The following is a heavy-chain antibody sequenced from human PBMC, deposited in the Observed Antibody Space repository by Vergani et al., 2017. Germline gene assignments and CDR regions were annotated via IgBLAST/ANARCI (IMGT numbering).Heavy chain of an antibody. J-gene: IGHJ4*02. D-gene: IGHD5-18*01. Sequence: EVQLVESGGGLVQPGGSLRLSCAASGFTFSSYELNWVRQDPGKGREWVSYIRSSGGTIYYADSVKGRFTSSRDNSKNSLYLQMNSLGAEDTAVYYCARDGNNYGTTFDYWGQGTLVTVSS. CDR3: ARDGNNYGTTFDY. CDR1: GFTFSSYE. CDR2: IRSSGGTI. V-gene: IGHV3-48*03.